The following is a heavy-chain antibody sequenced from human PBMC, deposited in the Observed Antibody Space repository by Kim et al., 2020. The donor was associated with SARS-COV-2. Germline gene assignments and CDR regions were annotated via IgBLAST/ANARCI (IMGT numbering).Heavy chain of an antibody. CDR2: T. CDR3: ARGFGGNWFDP. Sequence: TYYNPALRSRVTISVDTSKNQFPLKLSSVTAADTAVYYCARGFGGNWFDPWGQGTLVTVSS. D-gene: IGHD3-10*01. V-gene: IGHV4-31*02. J-gene: IGHJ5*02.